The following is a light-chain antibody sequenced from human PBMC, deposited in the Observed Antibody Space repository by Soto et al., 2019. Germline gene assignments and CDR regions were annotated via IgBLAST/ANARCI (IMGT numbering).Light chain of an antibody. CDR2: GAS. J-gene: IGKJ1*01. Sequence: EIVMTQSPATLSVSPGERATLSCRASQSVSGNLAWYQQKPGQAPRLLIYGASTRATGIPARFSGSGSGTEFTLTISSLQSEDFAVYYCTQYNNWPPWTFGQGTKVEIK. CDR1: QSVSGN. CDR3: TQYNNWPPWT. V-gene: IGKV3-15*01.